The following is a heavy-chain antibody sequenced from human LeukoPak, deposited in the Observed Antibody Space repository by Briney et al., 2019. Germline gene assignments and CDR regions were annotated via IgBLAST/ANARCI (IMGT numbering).Heavy chain of an antibody. CDR1: GFTFSGYW. CDR2: IKQDGSER. V-gene: IGHV3-7*01. CDR3: ARDPFGDYVFDY. D-gene: IGHD4-17*01. Sequence: PGGSLRLSCAASGFTFSGYWMSWVRQAPGKGLEWVANIKQDGSERYYVDSVKGRFTISRDNAKNSLYLQMNSPRAEDTAVYYWARDPFGDYVFDYWGQGTLVTVSS. J-gene: IGHJ4*02.